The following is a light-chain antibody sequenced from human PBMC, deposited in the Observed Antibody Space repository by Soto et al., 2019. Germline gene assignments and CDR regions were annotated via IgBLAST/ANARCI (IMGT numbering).Light chain of an antibody. CDR2: WES. V-gene: IGKV4-1*01. CDR1: QSVLYTSNNKNY. Sequence: DIVMTQSPDSLAVSLGERATINCKSSQSVLYTSNNKNYLAWYQQKPGHPPKVLIYWESTREYGVPDRFSGSGSGTDFTLTIRRLQAEDVAVYYCQQYYTTPRTFGQGTKVEIK. J-gene: IGKJ1*01. CDR3: QQYYTTPRT.